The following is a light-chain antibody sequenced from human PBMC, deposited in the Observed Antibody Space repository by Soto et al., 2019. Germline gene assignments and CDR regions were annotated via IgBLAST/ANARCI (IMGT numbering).Light chain of an antibody. CDR3: QVWDSSSDHVV. J-gene: IGLJ2*01. CDR1: NIGSKS. CDR2: YDS. Sequence: SYELTQPPSVSVAPGKTARITCGGNNIGSKSVHWYQQKPGQAPVLVIYYDSDRPSGIPERFSGSNSGNTATLTISRVEAGDXADYYCQVWDSSSDHVVFGGGTKLTVL. V-gene: IGLV3-21*04.